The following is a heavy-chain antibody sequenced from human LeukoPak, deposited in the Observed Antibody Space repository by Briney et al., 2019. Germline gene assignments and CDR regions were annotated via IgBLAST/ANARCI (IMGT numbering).Heavy chain of an antibody. CDR1: GFTFSSYW. J-gene: IGHJ6*03. CDR3: AKDGGSEYSSSWYFGRYYYYYYMDV. V-gene: IGHV3-74*01. D-gene: IGHD6-13*01. Sequence: GGSLRLSCAASGFTFSSYWMHWVRQAPGKGLVWVSRINSDGSSTSYADSVKGRFTISRDNAKNTLYLQMNSLRAEDTAVYYCAKDGGSEYSSSWYFGRYYYYYYMDVWGKGTTVTVSS. CDR2: INSDGSST.